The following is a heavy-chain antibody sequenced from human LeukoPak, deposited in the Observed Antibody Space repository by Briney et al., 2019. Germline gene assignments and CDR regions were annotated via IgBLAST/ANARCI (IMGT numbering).Heavy chain of an antibody. Sequence: PGGSLRLSCAASGFTFSTYWMSWVRQAPGKGLEWVANIKQDGSEKYYVDSVKGRFTISRDDAKNSLYLQMNSLRVEDTAVYYCAREYPRAVTRPFDYWGQGTLVRVSS. CDR1: GFTFSTYW. CDR2: IKQDGSEK. V-gene: IGHV3-7*01. J-gene: IGHJ4*02. CDR3: AREYPRAVTRPFDY. D-gene: IGHD4-17*01.